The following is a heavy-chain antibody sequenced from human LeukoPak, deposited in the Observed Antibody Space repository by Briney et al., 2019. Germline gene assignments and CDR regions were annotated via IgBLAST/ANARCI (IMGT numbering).Heavy chain of an antibody. CDR2: IYYSGST. CDR3: ARVTFNYYGSGSYFSWLDP. J-gene: IGHJ5*02. Sequence: SETLSLTCTVSGGSISSSSYYWGWIRQPPGKGLEWIGSIYYSGSTYYNPSLKSRVTISVDTSKNQLSLKLSSVTAADTAVYYCARVTFNYYGSGSYFSWLDPWGQGTLVTVSS. CDR1: GGSISSSSYY. D-gene: IGHD3-10*01. V-gene: IGHV4-39*01.